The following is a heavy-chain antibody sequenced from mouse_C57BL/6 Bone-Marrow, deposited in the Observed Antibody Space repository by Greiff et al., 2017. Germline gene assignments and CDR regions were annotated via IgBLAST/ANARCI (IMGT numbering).Heavy chain of an antibody. Sequence: EVKVVESGGGLVKPGGSLKLSCAASGFTFSSYAMSWVRQTPEKRLEWVATISDGGSYTYYPDNVKGRFTISRDNAKNNLYLQMSHLKSEDTAMYYCARSSYYGSSYYYAMDYWGQGTSVTVSS. D-gene: IGHD1-1*01. CDR1: GFTFSSYA. CDR2: ISDGGSYT. CDR3: ARSSYYGSSYYYAMDY. V-gene: IGHV5-4*03. J-gene: IGHJ4*01.